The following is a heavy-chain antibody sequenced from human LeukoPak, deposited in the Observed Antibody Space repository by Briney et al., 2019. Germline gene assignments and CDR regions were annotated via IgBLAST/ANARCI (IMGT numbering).Heavy chain of an antibody. CDR3: ARLPRIPLFGVAFKFGWIDS. CDR2: THQGGTT. J-gene: IGHJ5*01. D-gene: IGHD3-3*01. CDR1: SGSVTSKSYY. V-gene: IGHV4-39*02. Sequence: SETLSLTCNVSSGSVTSKSYYWGWIRQSPDKRLEWIGNTHQGGTTYSNPSLRTRVTVSADASETHFSLRLTSVTAADTAVYYCARLPRIPLFGVAFKFGWIDSWGPGILVTVSS.